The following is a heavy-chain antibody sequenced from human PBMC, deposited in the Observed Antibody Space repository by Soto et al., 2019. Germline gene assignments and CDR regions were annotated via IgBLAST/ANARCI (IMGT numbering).Heavy chain of an antibody. D-gene: IGHD6-13*01. Sequence: GXSVKXSCKASGYTFTSYDINWVRQATGQGLEWMGWMXPNSGXTGYAQKFQGXXTMPRNTXXSTDYLQWSSLKASDTAMYYCARLYSSSRCFDHWGQGTLVTVSS. CDR1: GYTFTSYD. CDR2: MXPNSGXT. CDR3: ARLYSSSRCFDH. V-gene: IGHV1-8*01. J-gene: IGHJ4*02.